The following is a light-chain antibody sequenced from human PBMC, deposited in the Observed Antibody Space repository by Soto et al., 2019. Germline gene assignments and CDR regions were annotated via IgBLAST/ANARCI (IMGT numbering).Light chain of an antibody. CDR2: DAS. Sequence: EIVLTQSPATLSLSPREGAKLSVRASQSVSSYLAWYQQKPGQAPRLLIYDASNRATGIPARFSGGGSGTDFTLTISSLEPEDFAVYSCQQRSNWPITFGQGRRLEIK. J-gene: IGKJ5*01. CDR1: QSVSSY. V-gene: IGKV3-11*01. CDR3: QQRSNWPIT.